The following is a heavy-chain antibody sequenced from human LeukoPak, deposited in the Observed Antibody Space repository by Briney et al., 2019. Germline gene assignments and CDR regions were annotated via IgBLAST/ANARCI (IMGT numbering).Heavy chain of an antibody. D-gene: IGHD2-2*01. CDR3: ARDHCSSTSCSDGMDV. V-gene: IGHV3-23*01. J-gene: IGHJ6*02. Sequence: GGSLRLSCAASGFTFSSYAMSWVRQAPGKGLEWVSAISGSGGSTYYADSVKGRFTISRDNSKNTLYLQMNSLRAEDTAVYYCARDHCSSTSCSDGMDVWGQGTTVTVSS. CDR1: GFTFSSYA. CDR2: ISGSGGST.